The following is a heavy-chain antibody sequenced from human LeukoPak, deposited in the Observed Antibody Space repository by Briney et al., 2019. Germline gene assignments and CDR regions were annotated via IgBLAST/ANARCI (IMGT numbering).Heavy chain of an antibody. CDR1: GGSIGAHY. D-gene: IGHD1-7*01. J-gene: IGHJ5*02. V-gene: IGHV4-59*08. CDR3: ARHVESSSENYFDP. Sequence: SETLSLTCTVSGGSIGAHYWSWMRQPPGKGLEWLGYLHYSGSTNYNPSFKSRVTISVDTSKSRFSLRLSSVTAADTAIYYCARHVESSSENYFDPWGQGTLVTVSS. CDR2: LHYSGST.